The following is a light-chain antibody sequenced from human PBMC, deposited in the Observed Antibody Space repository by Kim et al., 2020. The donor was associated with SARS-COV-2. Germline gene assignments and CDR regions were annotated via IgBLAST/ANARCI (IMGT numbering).Light chain of an antibody. Sequence: PGKSITVSCTGISSDVASYNLVSWYQQHPGKAPHLIIYEVTKRPSGVSNRFSGSKSGNTASLTISGLQAEDEADYYCCSYATTYVIFGGGTQLTVL. J-gene: IGLJ2*01. V-gene: IGLV2-23*02. CDR2: EVT. CDR3: CSYATTYVI. CDR1: SSDVASYNL.